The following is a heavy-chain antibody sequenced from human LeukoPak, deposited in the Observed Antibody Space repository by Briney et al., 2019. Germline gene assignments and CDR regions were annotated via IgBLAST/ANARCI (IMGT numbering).Heavy chain of an antibody. D-gene: IGHD6-19*01. CDR3: ARGYSSGWLWGHNWFDP. CDR1: GGSISSSSYY. Sequence: SETLSLTCTVSGGSISSSSYYWGWIRQPPGKGLEWIGSIYYSGSTYYNPSLKSRVTISVDTSKNQFSLKLSSVTAADTAVYYCARGYSSGWLWGHNWFDPWGQGTLVTVSS. CDR2: IYYSGST. V-gene: IGHV4-39*01. J-gene: IGHJ5*02.